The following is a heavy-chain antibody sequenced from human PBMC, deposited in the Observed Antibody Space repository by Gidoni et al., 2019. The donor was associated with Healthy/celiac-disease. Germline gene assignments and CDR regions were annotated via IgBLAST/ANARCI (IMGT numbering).Heavy chain of an antibody. D-gene: IGHD3-10*01. CDR1: GYY. CDR2: IYYSGST. J-gene: IGHJ4*02. V-gene: IGHV4-31*02. CDR3: ARVYSALFYGSGSYYFDY. Sequence: GYYWSWIRQHPGKGLEWIGYIYYSGSTYYNPSLKSRVTILVDTSKKQFSLKLSFVTAARTAVYYCARVYSALFYGSGSYYFDYWGQGTLVTVSS.